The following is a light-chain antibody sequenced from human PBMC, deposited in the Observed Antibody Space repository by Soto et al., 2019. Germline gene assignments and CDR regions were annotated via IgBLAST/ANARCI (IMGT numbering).Light chain of an antibody. Sequence: EIVLTQSPGTLSLSPGETASLSCWASQSIISNFLAWYQQRRGQPPRLLIYDSSRRASGTPARFTGSGSGTAFTLTISRVEPEDSAVYYCQQTFHSPRTFGQGTRLEI. CDR3: QQTFHSPRT. CDR2: DSS. CDR1: QSIISNF. V-gene: IGKV3-20*01. J-gene: IGKJ2*01.